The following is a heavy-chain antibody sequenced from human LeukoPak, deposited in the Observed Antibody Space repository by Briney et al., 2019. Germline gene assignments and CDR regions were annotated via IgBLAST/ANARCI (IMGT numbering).Heavy chain of an antibody. CDR3: ARDPYGSGSYWTFDY. CDR1: GGSISSFY. J-gene: IGHJ4*02. Sequence: SETLSLTCSVSGGSISSFYCNWIRQPAGKGLEWIGRIYTSGTTTYNPSLKSRVTMSVDTSKNQFSLKLSSVTAADTAVYYCARDPYGSGSYWTFDYWGQGTLVTVSS. CDR2: IYTSGTT. V-gene: IGHV4-4*07. D-gene: IGHD3-10*01.